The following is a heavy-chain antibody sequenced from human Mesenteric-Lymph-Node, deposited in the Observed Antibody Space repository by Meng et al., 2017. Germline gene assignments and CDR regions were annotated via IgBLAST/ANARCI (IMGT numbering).Heavy chain of an antibody. Sequence: EGELVEGGGGPVRPGGSLGICCAASGFTFSSYAMSWVRQAPGKGLEWVSAISGSGGSTYYADSVKGRFTISRDNSKNTLFLQMNSLRAEDTAVYYCAKYAVAGNFDYWGQGTLVTVSS. CDR2: ISGSGGST. D-gene: IGHD6-19*01. CDR1: GFTFSSYA. CDR3: AKYAVAGNFDY. J-gene: IGHJ4*02. V-gene: IGHV3-23*04.